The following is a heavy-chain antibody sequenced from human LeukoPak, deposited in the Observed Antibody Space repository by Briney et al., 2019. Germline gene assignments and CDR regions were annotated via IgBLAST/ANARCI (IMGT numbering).Heavy chain of an antibody. V-gene: IGHV3-23*01. CDR3: AKTPPSIAARHGYFQH. CDR2: ISNSSSST. D-gene: IGHD6-6*01. J-gene: IGHJ1*01. CDR1: GFTFTSYA. Sequence: GGSLRLSCAASGFTFTSYAMTWVRQAPGKGLEWVSGISNSSSSTYYADSVKGRFTISRDNSKNTLYLQMNSLRAEDTAVYYCAKTPPSIAARHGYFQHWGQGTLVTVSS.